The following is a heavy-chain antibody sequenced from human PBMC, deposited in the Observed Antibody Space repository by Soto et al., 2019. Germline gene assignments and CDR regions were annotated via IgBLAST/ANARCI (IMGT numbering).Heavy chain of an antibody. CDR1: GYTFTGYY. D-gene: IGHD3-3*01. CDR3: ARSYYDFWSGYSGGYYYGMDV. J-gene: IGHJ6*02. Sequence: ASVKVSCKASGYTFTGYYMHWVRQAPGQGLEWMGWINPNSGGTNYAQKFQGWVTMTRDTSISTAHMELSRLRSDDTAVYYCARSYYDFWSGYSGGYYYGMDVWGQGPTVTSP. V-gene: IGHV1-2*04. CDR2: INPNSGGT.